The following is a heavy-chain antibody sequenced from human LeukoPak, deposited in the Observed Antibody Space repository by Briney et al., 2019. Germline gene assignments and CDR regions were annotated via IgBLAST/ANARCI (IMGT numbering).Heavy chain of an antibody. V-gene: IGHV3-15*01. CDR3: AKELIVGATTDLGCFDY. Sequence: GGSLRLSCAASGFTFSNAWMSWVRQAPGKGLEWVGRIKSKTDGGTTDYAAPVKGRFTISRDDSKNTLYLQMNSLKTEDTAVYYCAKELIVGATTDLGCFDYWGQGTLVTVSS. J-gene: IGHJ4*02. D-gene: IGHD1-26*01. CDR2: IKSKTDGGTT. CDR1: GFTFSNAW.